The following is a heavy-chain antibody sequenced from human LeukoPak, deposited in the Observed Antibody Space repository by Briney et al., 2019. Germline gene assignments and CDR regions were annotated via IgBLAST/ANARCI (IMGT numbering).Heavy chain of an antibody. Sequence: SETLSLTCTVSGGSISSYYWSWIRQPPGKGLEWIGYFYYSGSTNYNPSLKSRVTISVDTSKNQFSLKLSSVTAADTAVYYCAREKRYYGSGSYRPNWFDPWGQGTLVTVSS. J-gene: IGHJ5*02. D-gene: IGHD3-10*01. CDR1: GGSISSYY. V-gene: IGHV4-59*12. CDR3: AREKRYYGSGSYRPNWFDP. CDR2: FYYSGST.